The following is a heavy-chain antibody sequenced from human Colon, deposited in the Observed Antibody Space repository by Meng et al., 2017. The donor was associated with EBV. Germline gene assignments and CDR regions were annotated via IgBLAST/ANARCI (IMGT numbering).Heavy chain of an antibody. CDR2: VYHTGST. J-gene: IGHJ4*02. CDR1: GGSISSSHW. CDR3: ARVWQSLTAFFDS. D-gene: IGHD2-21*01. Sequence: QVELQGSGPGLVTPSGTLSLPCAVSGGSISSSHWWTWVRQPPGKGLEWIGEVYHTGSTKYNPSLKSRLTISVDKSKNQFSLNLTSVTAADTAVYYCARVWQSLTAFFDSWGQGTLVTVSS. V-gene: IGHV4-4*02.